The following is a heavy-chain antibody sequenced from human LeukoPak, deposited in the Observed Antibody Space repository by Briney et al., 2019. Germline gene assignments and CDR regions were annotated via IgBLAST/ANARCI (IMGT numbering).Heavy chain of an antibody. CDR1: GFTFSSYA. CDR2: ISGSGGST. Sequence: SGGSLRLSCAASGFTFSSYAMSWVRQAPGKGLEWVSAISGSGGSTYYADSVKGRFTISRDNSKNTLYLQMNSLRAEDTAVYYCAKDRRDYGAYDPDPRIFDYWGQGTLVTVSS. CDR3: AKDRRDYGAYDPDPRIFDY. D-gene: IGHD4-17*01. J-gene: IGHJ4*02. V-gene: IGHV3-23*01.